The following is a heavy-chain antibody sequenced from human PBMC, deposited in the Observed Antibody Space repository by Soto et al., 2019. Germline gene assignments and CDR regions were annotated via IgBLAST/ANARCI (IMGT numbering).Heavy chain of an antibody. J-gene: IGHJ4*02. CDR3: TTAVSSGRIDY. V-gene: IGHV3-15*01. CDR2: IKSKIDGGTT. CDR1: GFTFINAW. Sequence: EVQLVESGGGLVKPGGSLRLSCAASGFTFINAWIYWVRQAPGKGLEWVGLIKSKIDGGTTDYVGPVKGRFTISRDDSKNTLYLQLNSLKTEDTAVYYCTTAVSSGRIDYWGQGTLVTGSS. D-gene: IGHD3-10*01.